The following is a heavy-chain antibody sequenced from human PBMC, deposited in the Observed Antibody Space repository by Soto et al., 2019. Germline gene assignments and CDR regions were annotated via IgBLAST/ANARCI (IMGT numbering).Heavy chain of an antibody. CDR1: GFTFSSYA. Sequence: QVQLVESGGGVVQPGRSLRLSCAASGFTFSSYAMHWVRRAPGKGLEWVAAVSHDGKSGFYAVSVSGRFTVSRDNSNNLVYLQMDRLRPEDTALFYCARLDKFNGGWSWGQGTAVTVSS. CDR2: VSHDGKSG. V-gene: IGHV3-30*14. J-gene: IGHJ4*02. CDR3: ARLDKFNGGWS. D-gene: IGHD6-19*01.